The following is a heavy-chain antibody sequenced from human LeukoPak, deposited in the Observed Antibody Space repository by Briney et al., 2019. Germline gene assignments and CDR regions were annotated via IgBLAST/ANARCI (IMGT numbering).Heavy chain of an antibody. CDR1: GFTFSSYG. J-gene: IGHJ4*02. CDR2: IRYDGSNK. Sequence: GGSLRLSCAASGFTFSSYGMHWVRQAPGKGLEWVAFIRYDGSNKYYADSVKGRFTISRDNSKNTLYLQMNSLRAEDTAVYYCAKDLVRVQLWASGFDYWGQGTLVTVSS. CDR3: AKDLVRVQLWASGFDY. D-gene: IGHD5-18*01. V-gene: IGHV3-30*02.